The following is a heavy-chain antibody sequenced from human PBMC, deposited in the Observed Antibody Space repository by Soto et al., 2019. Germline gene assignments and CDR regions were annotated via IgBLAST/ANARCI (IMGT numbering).Heavy chain of an antibody. D-gene: IGHD2-2*02. CDR3: AREGRGKKAGYNGLVSLGY. J-gene: IGHJ4*02. V-gene: IGHV1-69*06. Sequence: SVKVSCKVSGSRFSNYVISWVRQAPGHGLEWLGRIIPIFNSTKYAQNFQGRVTITADKSTSTASLELSSLRSDDTAVYYCAREGRGKKAGYNGLVSLGYWGQGTLVTVYS. CDR1: GSRFSNYV. CDR2: IIPIFNST.